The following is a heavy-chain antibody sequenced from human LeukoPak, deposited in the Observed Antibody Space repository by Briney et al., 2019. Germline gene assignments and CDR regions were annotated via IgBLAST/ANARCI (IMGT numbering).Heavy chain of an antibody. CDR2: IYYSGST. CDR3: ARTTYYYDSSGYSPGFDP. Sequence: SETLSLTCTVSGGSISSYYWSWIRQPPGKGLEWIGYIYYSGSTNYNPSLKSRVTISVDTSKNQFSLKLSSVTAADTAVYYCARTTYYYDSSGYSPGFDPWGQGTLVTVSS. J-gene: IGHJ5*02. CDR1: GGSISSYY. V-gene: IGHV4-59*01. D-gene: IGHD3-22*01.